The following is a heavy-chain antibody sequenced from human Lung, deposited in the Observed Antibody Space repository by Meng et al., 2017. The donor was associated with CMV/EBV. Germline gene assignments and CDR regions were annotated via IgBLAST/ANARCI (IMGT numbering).Heavy chain of an antibody. Sequence: SXXVSXXASGYTFTSYGINWVRQAPGQGLERMAWISTYNGNTYYAQKFQGRVTLTTDTSTSAAYMELRSLRSDDTAVYYCARDWRLMNAQPNWFDPWGQGXLVTVSS. J-gene: IGHJ5*02. CDR2: ISTYNGNT. CDR3: ARDWRLMNAQPNWFDP. V-gene: IGHV1-18*01. D-gene: IGHD3-3*01. CDR1: GYTFTSYG.